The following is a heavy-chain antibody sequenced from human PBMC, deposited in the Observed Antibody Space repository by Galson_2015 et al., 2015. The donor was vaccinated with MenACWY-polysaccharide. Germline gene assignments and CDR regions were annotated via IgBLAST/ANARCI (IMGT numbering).Heavy chain of an antibody. CDR2: ISSLANYL. V-gene: IGHV3-21*04. CDR3: AKPPDGLYDSDSWFSHGGSD. Sequence: SLRLSCAASGFTFDNYNMNWVRQAPGKGLEWVSSISSLANYLYYGDSVKGRFIISRDNAKNSLFLQMNGLRAEDTAVYYCAKPPDGLYDSDSWFSHGGSDWGQGTL. D-gene: IGHD3-22*01. J-gene: IGHJ4*02. CDR1: GFTFDNYN.